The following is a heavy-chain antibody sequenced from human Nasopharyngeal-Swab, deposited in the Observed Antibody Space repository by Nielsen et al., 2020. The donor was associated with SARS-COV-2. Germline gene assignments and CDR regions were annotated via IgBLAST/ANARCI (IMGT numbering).Heavy chain of an antibody. D-gene: IGHD1-26*01. CDR1: GFTFKNYA. CDR2: SSGSGTFT. V-gene: IGHV3-23*01. CDR3: AKDGGGSSSLNWFDP. Sequence: GRPLRPSCTTSGFTFKNYAMSWVRQAPGKGLDWVSGSSGSGTFTYYADAVKGRFTVSRDNSQNTLYLHMNSLRAEDTAVYYCAKDGGGSSSLNWFDPWGQGTLVTVSS. J-gene: IGHJ5*02.